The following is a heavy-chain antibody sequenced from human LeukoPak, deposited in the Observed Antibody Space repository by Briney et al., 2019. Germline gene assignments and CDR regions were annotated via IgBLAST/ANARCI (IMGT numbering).Heavy chain of an antibody. Sequence: ASMKVSCKAPGGTFSSYAISWVRQAPGQGLEWMGRIIPIFGIANYAQKFQGRVTITADKSTSTAYMELSSLRSEDTAVYYCARVSLYCTGGSCYSGEIDYWGQGTLVTVSS. J-gene: IGHJ4*02. CDR2: IIPIFGIA. D-gene: IGHD2-15*01. V-gene: IGHV1-69*04. CDR1: GGTFSSYA. CDR3: ARVSLYCTGGSCYSGEIDY.